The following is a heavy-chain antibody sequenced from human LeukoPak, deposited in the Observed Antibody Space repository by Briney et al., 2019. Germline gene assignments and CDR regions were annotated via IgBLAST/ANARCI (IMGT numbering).Heavy chain of an antibody. D-gene: IGHD3-22*01. CDR3: ARDFYDSSGD. CDR2: IYSGGST. CDR1: GFTVSSNY. V-gene: IGHV3-66*01. J-gene: IGHJ4*02. Sequence: PGGSLRLSCAASGFTVSSNYMSWVRQAPGKGLEWVSFIYSGGSTYYADSVKGRFTISRDNSKNTLYLQMNSLRAEDTAVYYCARDFYDSSGDWGQGTLVTVSS.